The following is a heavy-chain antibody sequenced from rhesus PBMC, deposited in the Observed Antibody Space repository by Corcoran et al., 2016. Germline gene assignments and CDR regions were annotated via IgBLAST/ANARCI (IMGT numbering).Heavy chain of an antibody. Sequence: QLQLQESGPGLVRPSETLSLTCAVSGGSIAGYYWNWIPQPPGKGLEWIGYIGGTTGTTYSNPSLKSRVTTSTATSTNQFSLKMNSVTAADTAVYYCVRGDNSNYNHHYWGQGVLVTVSS. J-gene: IGHJ4*01. CDR1: GGSIAGYY. CDR2: IGGTTGTT. D-gene: IGHD4-23*01. CDR3: VRGDNSNYNHHY. V-gene: IGHV4S5*01.